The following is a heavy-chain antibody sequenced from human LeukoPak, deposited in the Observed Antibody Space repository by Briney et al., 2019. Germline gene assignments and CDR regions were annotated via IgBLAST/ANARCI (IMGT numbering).Heavy chain of an antibody. CDR3: ARDRGYSSFDP. J-gene: IGHJ5*02. CDR1: GFTLSTYW. Sequence: GGSLRLSCAASGFTLSTYWMHWVRQAPGKGLVWVSRINNDGSNPSYADSVKGRFTISRDNAKNTLYLQMSSLRVEDTAMYYCARDRGYSSFDPWGQGTLVTVSS. CDR2: INNDGSNP. V-gene: IGHV3-74*01.